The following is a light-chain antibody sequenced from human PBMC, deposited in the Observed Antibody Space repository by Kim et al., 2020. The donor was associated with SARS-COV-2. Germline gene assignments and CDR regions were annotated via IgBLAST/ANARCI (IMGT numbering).Light chain of an antibody. Sequence: DIQMTQSPSSLSASVGDRVTITCRASQSISISLNWYQQKPGKAPKVLISGASTLQSGVPSRFSGSASGTDFTLTISSLQPEDFATYYCQQSYSTRLTFGGGTKVDIK. CDR3: QQSYSTRLT. V-gene: IGKV1-39*01. CDR2: GAS. J-gene: IGKJ4*01. CDR1: QSISIS.